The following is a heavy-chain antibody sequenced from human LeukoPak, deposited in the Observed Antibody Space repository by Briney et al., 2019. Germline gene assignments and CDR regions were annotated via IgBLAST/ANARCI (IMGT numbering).Heavy chain of an antibody. CDR3: ARANSYDSSGHYYEFGY. CDR2: IYTSGIT. V-gene: IGHV4-4*07. CDR1: GGSISSYY. Sequence: SETLSLTCTVSGGSISSYYWSRIRQPAGKGLEWIGRIYTSGITNYNPSLKSRVTMSVDTSKNQFSLKLTSVTAADTAVYYCARANSYDSSGHYYEFGYWGQGTLVTVSS. D-gene: IGHD3-22*01. J-gene: IGHJ4*02.